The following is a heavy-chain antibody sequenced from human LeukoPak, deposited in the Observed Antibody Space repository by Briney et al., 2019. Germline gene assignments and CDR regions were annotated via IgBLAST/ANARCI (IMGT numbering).Heavy chain of an antibody. V-gene: IGHV3-23*01. D-gene: IGHD3-10*01. J-gene: IGHJ4*02. Sequence: GGSLRLSCAASGFIFSSYGMTWVRQAPGKGLEWVSAISGSDSRTYYADSVKGRFTISRDNSKNTLYLQMNSLRAEDTAVYYCAKGHHYGSGSYWVWGQGTLVTVSS. CDR2: ISGSDSRT. CDR3: AKGHHYGSGSYWV. CDR1: GFIFSSYG.